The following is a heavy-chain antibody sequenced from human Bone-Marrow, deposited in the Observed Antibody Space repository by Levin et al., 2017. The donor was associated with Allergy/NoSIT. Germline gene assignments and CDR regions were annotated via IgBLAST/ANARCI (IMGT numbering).Heavy chain of an antibody. CDR1: GFIFSRDA. CDR2: ICFDEDTR. D-gene: IGHD3-3*01. Sequence: GESLKISCAASGFIFSRDAMHWVRQSPGKGLEWVAMICFDEDTRKYADSVRGRFTIFRDSSKNTVDLQMNSVRPEDTAMYYCARINYDFWCGFQRGGSFDPLGQGTLVTVSS. V-gene: IGHV3-30-3*01. J-gene: IGHJ5*02. CDR3: ARINYDFWCGFQRGGSFDP.